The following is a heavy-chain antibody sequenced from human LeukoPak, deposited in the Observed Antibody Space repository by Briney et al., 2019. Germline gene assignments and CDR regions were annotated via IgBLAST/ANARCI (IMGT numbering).Heavy chain of an antibody. V-gene: IGHV4-39*07. CDR3: ARETGGVISNFDY. J-gene: IGHJ4*02. Sequence: PSETLSLTCTVSGGSLSTCCSYWGWIRQPPGKGLEWIGEIYHSGSTNYNPSLKSRVTISVDKSKNQFSLKLSSVTAADTAVYYCARETGGVISNFDYWGQGTLVTVSS. CDR2: IYHSGST. D-gene: IGHD3-10*01. CDR1: GGSLSTCCSY.